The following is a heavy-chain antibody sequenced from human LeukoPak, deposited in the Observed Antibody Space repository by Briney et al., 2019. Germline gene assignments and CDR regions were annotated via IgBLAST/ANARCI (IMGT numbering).Heavy chain of an antibody. J-gene: IGHJ5*02. CDR1: GFTFSSYG. V-gene: IGHV3-30*02. D-gene: IGHD6-13*01. Sequence: GGSLRLSCAASGFTFSSYGMHWVRQAPGKGLEWVAVIWYDGSNKYYADSVKGRFTISRDNSKNTLYLQMNSLRAEDTAVYYCAKDSTLIAAEENWFDPWGQGTLVTVSS. CDR2: IWYDGSNK. CDR3: AKDSTLIAAEENWFDP.